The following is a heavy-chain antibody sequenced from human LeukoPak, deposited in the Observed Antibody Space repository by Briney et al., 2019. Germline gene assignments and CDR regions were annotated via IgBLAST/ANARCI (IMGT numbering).Heavy chain of an antibody. CDR3: ARGGYCSSTSCGPGWFDP. V-gene: IGHV4-4*07. J-gene: IGHJ5*02. CDR2: IYTSGST. Sequence: PSETLSLTCTVSGGSISSYYWSWIRQPAGEGLEWIGRIYTSGSTNYNPSLKSRVTMSVDTSKNQFSLKLSSVTAADTAVYYCARGGYCSSTSCGPGWFDPWGQGTLVTVSS. D-gene: IGHD2-2*01. CDR1: GGSISSYY.